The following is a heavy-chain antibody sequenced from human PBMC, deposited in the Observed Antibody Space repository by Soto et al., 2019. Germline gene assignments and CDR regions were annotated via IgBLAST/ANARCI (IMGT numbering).Heavy chain of an antibody. Sequence: QVQLVQSGAEVKKPGSSVKVSCKASGGTFSSYAISWVRQAPGQGLEWMGGIIPIFGTANYAQKFQGRVTITADESTITADMELSSLRAEDTAVYYCAGGVGSGSKQFGGEAFDIWGQGTMVTVSS. CDR1: GGTFSSYA. V-gene: IGHV1-69*01. CDR3: AGGVGSGSKQFGGEAFDI. CDR2: IIPIFGTA. J-gene: IGHJ3*02. D-gene: IGHD3-3*01.